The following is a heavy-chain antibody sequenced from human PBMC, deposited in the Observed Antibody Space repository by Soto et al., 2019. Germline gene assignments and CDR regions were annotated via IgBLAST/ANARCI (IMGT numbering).Heavy chain of an antibody. CDR2: ISGSGGST. J-gene: IGHJ4*02. D-gene: IGHD6-13*01. Sequence: PGGSLILSCAASGFTFSSYAMSWVRQAPGKGLEWVSAISGSGGSTYYADSVKGRFTISRDNSKNTLYLQMNSLRAEDTAVYYCAKTHSSSWFAYFDYWGQGTLVTVSS. CDR1: GFTFSSYA. CDR3: AKTHSSSWFAYFDY. V-gene: IGHV3-23*01.